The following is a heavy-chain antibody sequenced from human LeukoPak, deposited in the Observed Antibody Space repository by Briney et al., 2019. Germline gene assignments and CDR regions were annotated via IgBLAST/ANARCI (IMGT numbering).Heavy chain of an antibody. V-gene: IGHV5-51*01. CDR1: EDSFTTYW. CDR3: ARDGAAAGNDAFDI. CDR2: IYPGDSDT. J-gene: IGHJ3*02. D-gene: IGHD6-13*01. Sequence: GESLKISCKGSEDSFTTYWIGWVRQMPGKGLEWMGIIYPGDSDTRYSPSFEGQVTISADKSISTAYLQWSSLKASDTAMYYCARDGAAAGNDAFDIWGQGTMVTVSS.